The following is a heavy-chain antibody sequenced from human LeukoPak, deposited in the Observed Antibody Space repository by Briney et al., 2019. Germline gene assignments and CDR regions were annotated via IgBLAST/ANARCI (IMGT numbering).Heavy chain of an antibody. CDR3: ARDRNSGSYFDY. V-gene: IGHV3-64*01. J-gene: IGHJ4*02. CDR1: VFTFSSYA. CDR2: ISSNGGST. D-gene: IGHD1-26*01. Sequence: GGSLRLSCAASVFTFSSYAMHWVRQAPGKGLEYVSAISSNGGSTYYANSVKGRFTISRDNSKNTLYLQMGSLRAEDMAVYYCARDRNSGSYFDYWGQGTLVTVSS.